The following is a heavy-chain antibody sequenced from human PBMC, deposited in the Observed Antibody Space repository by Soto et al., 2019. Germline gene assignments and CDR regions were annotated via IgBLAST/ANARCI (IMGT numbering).Heavy chain of an antibody. J-gene: IGHJ6*03. D-gene: IGHD2-2*02. CDR1: GGSISSSSYY. Sequence: PSETLSLTCTGSGGSISSSSYYWGWIRQPPGKGLEWIGSIYYSGSSYYNPSLKSRVTISVDTSKNQFSLKLSSVTAADTAVYYCARDGYQRLYPYYYYYMDVWGKGTTVTVSS. V-gene: IGHV4-39*02. CDR2: IYYSGSS. CDR3: ARDGYQRLYPYYYYYMDV.